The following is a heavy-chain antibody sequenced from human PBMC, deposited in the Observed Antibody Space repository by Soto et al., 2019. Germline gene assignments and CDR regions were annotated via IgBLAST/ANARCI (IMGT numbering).Heavy chain of an antibody. CDR2: IDAGNLNT. Sequence: QVQLVQSGAEVKRPGASVKVSCTASGYIFDNYVVHWVRQAPGQRREWMGWIDAGNLNTKYSKKFQGRVIISRDTYASTVYMELNSLRSEDTSVYYCARGYSSAWYSFDYWGQGTLVTVSS. CDR1: GYIFDNYV. J-gene: IGHJ4*02. V-gene: IGHV1-3*01. CDR3: ARGYSSAWYSFDY. D-gene: IGHD6-19*01.